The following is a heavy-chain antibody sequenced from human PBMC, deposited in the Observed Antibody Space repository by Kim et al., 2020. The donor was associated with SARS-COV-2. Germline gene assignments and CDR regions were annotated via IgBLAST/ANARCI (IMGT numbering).Heavy chain of an antibody. CDR2: ISYDGSNK. D-gene: IGHD5-18*01. J-gene: IGHJ3*02. Sequence: GGSLRLSCAASGFTFSSYGMHWVRQAPGKGLEWVAVISYDGSNKYYADSVKGRFTISRDNSKNTLYLQMNSLRAEDTAVYYCARDLTAMVYGDAFDIWGQGTMVTVSS. CDR3: ARDLTAMVYGDAFDI. CDR1: GFTFSSYG. V-gene: IGHV3-33*05.